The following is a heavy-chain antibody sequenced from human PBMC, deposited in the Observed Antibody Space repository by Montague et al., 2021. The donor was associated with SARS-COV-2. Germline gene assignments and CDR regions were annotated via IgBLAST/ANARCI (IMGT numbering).Heavy chain of an antibody. CDR1: GFTFSSYS. Sequence: SLRLSCAASGFTFSSYSMNWVRQAPGKGLKWVSSISSSSSYIYYAASVKGRFTISRDNAKNSLYLQMNSLRAEDTAVYYCARDPLDYGLWSSGSYYNAYYYYDGMDVGGQGTTVTVAS. J-gene: IGHJ6*02. D-gene: IGHD3-10*01. CDR2: ISSSSSYI. CDR3: ARDPLDYGLWSSGSYYNAYYYYDGMDV. V-gene: IGHV3-21*01.